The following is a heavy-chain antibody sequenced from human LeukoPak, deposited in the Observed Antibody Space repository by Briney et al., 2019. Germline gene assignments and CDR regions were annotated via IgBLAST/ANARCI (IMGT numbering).Heavy chain of an antibody. D-gene: IGHD6-13*01. CDR3: ARLRPSIGAAGTFDY. J-gene: IGHJ4*02. CDR1: GGSISSYN. CDR2: IYYTGST. Sequence: SETLSLTCTVSGGSISSYNWSWIRQPPGKGLEWIGYIYYTGSTKYNASLKSRVTISVDTSKNQFSLKLSSVTAADTAVYYCARLRPSIGAAGTFDYWGQGTLVTVSS. V-gene: IGHV4-59*08.